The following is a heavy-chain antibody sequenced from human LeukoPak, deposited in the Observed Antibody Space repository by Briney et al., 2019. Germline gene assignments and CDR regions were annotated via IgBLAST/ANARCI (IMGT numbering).Heavy chain of an antibody. CDR1: GFTFSNAW. CDR3: TTATYYYDSSGYYFDY. D-gene: IGHD3-22*01. V-gene: IGHV3-15*01. Sequence: PGGALRLSCSASGFTFSNAWMSWVRQAPGKGLEWVGRIKSKTDGGTTDYAAPVKGRFTISRDDSKNTLYLQMNSLKTEDTAVYYCTTATYYYDSSGYYFDYWGQGTLVTVSS. CDR2: IKSKTDGGTT. J-gene: IGHJ4*02.